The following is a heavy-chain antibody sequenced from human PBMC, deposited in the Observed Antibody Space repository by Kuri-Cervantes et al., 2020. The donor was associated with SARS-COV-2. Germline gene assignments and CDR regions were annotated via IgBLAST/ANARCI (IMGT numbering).Heavy chain of an antibody. CDR2: IYHSGST. CDR3: ARDQRRYRANDAPYDF. D-gene: IGHD1-26*01. V-gene: IGHV4-30-2*01. CDR1: GGSISSGGYY. J-gene: IGHJ4*02. Sequence: SCTVSGGSISSGGYYWSWIRQPPGKGLEWIGYIYHSGSTYYNPSLKSRVTISIDTSKNQLSLKLTSVTAADTAVYYCARDQRRYRANDAPYDFWGQGTLVTVSS.